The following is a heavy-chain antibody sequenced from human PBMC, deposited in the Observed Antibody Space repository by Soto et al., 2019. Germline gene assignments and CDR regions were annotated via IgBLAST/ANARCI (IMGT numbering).Heavy chain of an antibody. D-gene: IGHD2-21*02. J-gene: IGHJ5*01. V-gene: IGHV4-30-2*01. CDR1: GGSISSGGYS. CDR3: ARHVVVTAISPSNCFDS. Sequence: PSETLSLTCAVSGGSISSGGYSWSWIRQPPGKGLEWIGYIYHSGSTYYNPSLKSRVTISVDRSKNQFSLKLSSVTAADTAVYYCARHVVVTAISPSNCFDSWGQGILVTLSS. CDR2: IYHSGST.